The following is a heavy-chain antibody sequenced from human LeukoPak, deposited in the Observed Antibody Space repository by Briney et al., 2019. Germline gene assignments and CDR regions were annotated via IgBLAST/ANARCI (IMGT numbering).Heavy chain of an antibody. CDR2: ISSSSSYI. CDR3: ARESHYYGSGSYYNHFDY. J-gene: IGHJ4*02. V-gene: IGHV3-21*01. Sequence: PGGSLRLSCAASGFTFSSYRMNWVRQAPGKGLAWVPSISSSSSYIYYADSVKGRFTISRDNAKNSLFLQMNSLRVEDTAVYYCARESHYYGSGSYYNHFDYWGQGTLVTVSS. D-gene: IGHD3-10*01. CDR1: GFTFSSYR.